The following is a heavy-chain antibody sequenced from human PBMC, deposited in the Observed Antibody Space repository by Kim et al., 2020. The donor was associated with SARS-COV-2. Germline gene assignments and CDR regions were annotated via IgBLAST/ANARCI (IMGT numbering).Heavy chain of an antibody. J-gene: IGHJ6*02. Sequence: GGSLRLSCAASGFTFSSYGMHWVRQAPGKGLEWVAVIWYDGSNKYYADSVKGRFTISRDNSKNTLYLQMNSLRAEDTAVYYCARDFLEFASGVVASAMDVWGQGTTVTVSS. CDR1: GFTFSSYG. CDR2: IWYDGSNK. D-gene: IGHD3-22*01. V-gene: IGHV3-33*01. CDR3: ARDFLEFASGVVASAMDV.